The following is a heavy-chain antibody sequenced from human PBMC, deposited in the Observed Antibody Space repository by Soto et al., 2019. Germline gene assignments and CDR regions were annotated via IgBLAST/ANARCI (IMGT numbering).Heavy chain of an antibody. D-gene: IGHD4-4*01. CDR1: GFTFSSYS. Sequence: KSGGSLRLSCAASGFTFSSYSMNWVRQAPGKGLEWVSSISSSSSYIYYVDSVKGRFTISRDNAKNSLYLQMNSLRAEDTAVYYCARELQSSFDYWGQGTLVTVSS. V-gene: IGHV3-21*01. CDR3: ARELQSSFDY. CDR2: ISSSSSYI. J-gene: IGHJ4*02.